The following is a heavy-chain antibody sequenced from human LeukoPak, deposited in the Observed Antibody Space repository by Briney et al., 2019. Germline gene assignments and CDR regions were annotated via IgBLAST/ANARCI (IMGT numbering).Heavy chain of an antibody. J-gene: IGHJ3*02. V-gene: IGHV4-59*12. CDR2: IYYSGST. Sequence: SETLSLTCTVSGGSISSYYWSWIRQPPGKGLEWIGYIYYSGSTYYNPSLKSRVTISVDTSKNQFSLKLSSVTAADTAVYYCARDTRRGAFDIWGQGTMVTVSS. CDR3: ARDTRRGAFDI. D-gene: IGHD6-6*01. CDR1: GGSISSYY.